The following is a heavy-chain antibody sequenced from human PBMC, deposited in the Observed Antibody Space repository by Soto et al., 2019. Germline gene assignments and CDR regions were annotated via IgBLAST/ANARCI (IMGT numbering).Heavy chain of an antibody. Sequence: QVQLVQSGAEVKKPGSSVKVSCKSSGGTFSTSAISWVRQAPGQGLEWVGGIMPVFPTPDYAQKFQGRVTITADESTTTTYLELTGLRPDDTAVYYCARDKDRQQLGGNYYDMLYVWGQGTAMSVSS. CDR2: IMPVFPTP. D-gene: IGHD1-26*01. J-gene: IGHJ6*02. CDR3: ARDKDRQQLGGNYYDMLYV. V-gene: IGHV1-69*12. CDR1: GGTFSTSA.